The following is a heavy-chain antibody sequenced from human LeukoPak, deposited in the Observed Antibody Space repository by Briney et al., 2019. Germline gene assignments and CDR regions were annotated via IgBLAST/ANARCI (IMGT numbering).Heavy chain of an antibody. CDR2: ISSSGGST. Sequence: GGSLRLSCAASGFTFSIYAMSWVRQAPGQGLEWVSSISSSGGSTYYADSVKGRFTISRDNSKNTLYLQMNSLRAEDTAVYYCAKDRSRYCSSTSCYNGFDYWGQGTLVTVSS. J-gene: IGHJ4*02. CDR1: GFTFSIYA. D-gene: IGHD2-2*02. V-gene: IGHV3-23*01. CDR3: AKDRSRYCSSTSCYNGFDY.